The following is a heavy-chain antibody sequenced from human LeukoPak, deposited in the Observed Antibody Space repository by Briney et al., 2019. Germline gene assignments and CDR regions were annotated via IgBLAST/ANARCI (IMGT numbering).Heavy chain of an antibody. V-gene: IGHV1-18*01. J-gene: IGHJ4*02. Sequence: GASVKVSCKASGYTFTSSHIAWVRQAPGRGLERMGWISAYNGIPKYAENLQGRITMTIDTSTSTAYMELRSLRSDDTAVYYCARDHSGFHFDYWGQGTLVTVSS. CDR1: GYTFTSSH. CDR2: ISAYNGIP. D-gene: IGHD3-10*01. CDR3: ARDHSGFHFDY.